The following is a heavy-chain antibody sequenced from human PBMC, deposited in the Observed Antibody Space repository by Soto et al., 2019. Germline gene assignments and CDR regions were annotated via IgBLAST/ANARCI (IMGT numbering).Heavy chain of an antibody. J-gene: IGHJ5*02. CDR3: AREDMSLVWFDP. D-gene: IGHD2-15*01. V-gene: IGHV1-18*01. CDR2: INAYNGNT. Sequence: ASVKVSCKASGYTFTNYGISWVRQAPGQGLEWMGWINAYNGNTKYAQKLQGRVTMTTDTSTSTAYMELRSLRSDDTAVYYCAREDMSLVWFDPWGQGTLVTVSS. CDR1: GYTFTNYG.